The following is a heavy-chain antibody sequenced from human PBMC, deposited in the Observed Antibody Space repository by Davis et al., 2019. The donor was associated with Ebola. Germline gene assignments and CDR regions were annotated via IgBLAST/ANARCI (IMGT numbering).Heavy chain of an antibody. CDR1: GFTFSSYS. V-gene: IGHV3-21*01. CDR2: ISSSSSYI. Sequence: GESLKISCAASGFTFSSYSMNWVRQAPGKGLEWVPSISSSSSYIYYADSVKGRFTISRDNTKNSLYLQMNSLRAEDTAVYYCARPRFLQLVDYWGQGTLVTVSS. D-gene: IGHD5-18*01. J-gene: IGHJ4*02. CDR3: ARPRFLQLVDY.